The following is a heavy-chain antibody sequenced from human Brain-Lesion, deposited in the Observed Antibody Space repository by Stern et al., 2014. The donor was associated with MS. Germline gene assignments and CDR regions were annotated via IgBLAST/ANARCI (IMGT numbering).Heavy chain of an antibody. J-gene: IGHJ5*01. D-gene: IGHD3-10*01. CDR3: ARGERWFDS. CDR1: GFTFSNYW. Sequence: EVQLVASGGGLFQPGGSLRLSCAASGFTFSNYWMHWVRQAPGTGLVWVSRVNNDGRRTSYADSVKGRFTMSRDNAKNTLYLQMNSLRVEDTAIYYCARGERWFDSWGQGTLVTVSS. V-gene: IGHV3-74*02. CDR2: VNNDGRRT.